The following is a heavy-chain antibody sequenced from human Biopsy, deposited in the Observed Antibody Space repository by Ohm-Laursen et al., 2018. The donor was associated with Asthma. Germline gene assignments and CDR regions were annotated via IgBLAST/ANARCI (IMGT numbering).Heavy chain of an antibody. V-gene: IGHV4-31*03. D-gene: IGHD3-22*01. CDR3: ARAQDYYDSRGYYRSFDY. CDR2: IYYSGST. CDR1: YGSITSGGYY. J-gene: IGHJ4*02. Sequence: SQTLSLTCTVSYGSITSGGYYWTWIRQHPGKGLEWIGFIYYSGSTYYNPSLKSRVSISIDTSKNHFSLKLSSVTAVDTAVYYCARAQDYYDSRGYYRSFDYWGQGTLVTVSS.